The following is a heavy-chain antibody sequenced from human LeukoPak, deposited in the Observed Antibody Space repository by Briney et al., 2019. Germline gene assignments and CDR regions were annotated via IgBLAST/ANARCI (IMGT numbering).Heavy chain of an antibody. CDR1: GFTFDDYA. CDR2: ISWNSGSI. Sequence: QSGRSLRLSCAASGFTFDDYAMHWVRQAPGKGLEWVSGISWNSGSIGYADSVKGRFTISRDNAKNSLYLQMNSLRAEDTALYYCAKAPGYQPLLFDYFDYWGQGTLVTVSS. CDR3: AKAPGYQPLLFDYFDY. J-gene: IGHJ4*02. D-gene: IGHD2-2*01. V-gene: IGHV3-9*01.